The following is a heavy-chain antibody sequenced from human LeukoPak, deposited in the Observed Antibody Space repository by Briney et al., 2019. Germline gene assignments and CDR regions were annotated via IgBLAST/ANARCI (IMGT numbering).Heavy chain of an antibody. V-gene: IGHV4-34*01. CDR3: ARGRFQRRFMATPFDP. D-gene: IGHD4-23*01. J-gene: IGHJ5*02. Sequence: SETLSLTXAVYGGSFNDYYWSWIRQSPGKGLEWIGEINHSGSSNYNPSLKSRLNISVDMSKKQISLRLASVTAADTAVYYCARGRFQRRFMATPFDPWGQGTLVTVSS. CDR2: INHSGSS. CDR1: GGSFNDYY.